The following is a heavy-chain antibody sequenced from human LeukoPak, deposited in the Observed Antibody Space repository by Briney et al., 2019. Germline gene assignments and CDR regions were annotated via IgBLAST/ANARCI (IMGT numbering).Heavy chain of an antibody. V-gene: IGHV1-24*01. CDR2: FDPEAGET. CDR3: ATGIYSGGGFFDY. CDR1: AYTLTELS. Sequence: ASVKVSCNVSAYTLTELSMHWVRQAPGKGLEWLGGFDPEAGETSYAQKVQCRVTMTEDTYTDTAYMELSKLRSEDTAVYDCATGIYSGGGFFDYWGQGTLVTVSS. D-gene: IGHD6-19*01. J-gene: IGHJ4*02.